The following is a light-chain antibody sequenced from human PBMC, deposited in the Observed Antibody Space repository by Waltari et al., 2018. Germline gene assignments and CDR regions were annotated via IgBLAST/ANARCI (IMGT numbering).Light chain of an antibody. Sequence: IPCRASRRISKGLAVYQQKPGKAPKLLIYKTSTLESGVPSRFSGSGFGTEFTLTINSLQPDDFATYYCQQYNSYRAFGQGTKVGIK. V-gene: IGKV1-5*03. CDR3: QQYNSYRA. CDR2: KTS. J-gene: IGKJ1*01. CDR1: RRISKG.